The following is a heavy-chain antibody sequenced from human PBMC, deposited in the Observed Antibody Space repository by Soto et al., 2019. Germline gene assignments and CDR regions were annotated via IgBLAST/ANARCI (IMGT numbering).Heavy chain of an antibody. J-gene: IGHJ4*02. D-gene: IGHD2-15*01. Sequence: ASVKVSCKASGYTFSTYIIHWVRQAPGQSLEWIGWMNAGNGNTKYSPKFQGRVTLTRDTSATTAYMELTSLASEDTAVYYCARVSLLRGPPIDYWDPRTLVTV. CDR2: MNAGNGNT. CDR3: ARVSLLRGPPIDY. V-gene: IGHV1-3*01. CDR1: GYTFSTYI.